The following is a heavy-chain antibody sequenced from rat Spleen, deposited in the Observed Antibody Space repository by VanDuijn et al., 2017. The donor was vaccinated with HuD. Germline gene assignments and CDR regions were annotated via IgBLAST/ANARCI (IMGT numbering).Heavy chain of an antibody. CDR3: ARHGWGYGVMDA. CDR1: GFTFSDYN. Sequence: EVQLVESGGGLVQPGRSLKLACAASGFTFSDYNMAWVRQAPKTGLEWVATISYDGSSTYYRDPVKGRCTISRDNAKSTLYLQMDSLRSEDTATYYCARHGWGYGVMDAWGQGASVTVSS. J-gene: IGHJ4*01. CDR2: ISYDGSST. D-gene: IGHD4-3*01. V-gene: IGHV5-7*01.